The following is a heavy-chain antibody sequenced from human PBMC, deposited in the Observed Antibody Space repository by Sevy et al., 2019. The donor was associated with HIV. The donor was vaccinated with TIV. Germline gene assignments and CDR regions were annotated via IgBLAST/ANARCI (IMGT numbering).Heavy chain of an antibody. CDR2: IYPDDSDT. CDR3: ATSRSGYFDSSGYYIY. Sequence: GGSLSLSCKGSGYSFTSHWIGWVRHMPGKGLEWMAIIYPDDSDTRYSPSFQGQVTFSADKSISTAYLQWSSLKASDTAMYYCATSRSGYFDSSGYYIYWGQGTLVTVSS. V-gene: IGHV5-51*01. D-gene: IGHD3-22*01. CDR1: GYSFTSHW. J-gene: IGHJ4*02.